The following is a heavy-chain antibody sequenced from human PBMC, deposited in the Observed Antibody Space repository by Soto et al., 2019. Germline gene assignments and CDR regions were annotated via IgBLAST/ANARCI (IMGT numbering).Heavy chain of an antibody. D-gene: IGHD4-4*01. CDR2: IIPICGTA. J-gene: IGHJ6*02. CDR1: GGTFSSYA. V-gene: IGHV1-69*13. Sequence: ASVKVSCKASGGTFSSYAISWVRQAPGQGLEWMGGIIPICGTANYAQKFQGRVTMTVDESISTAYMELSRLRSDDTAVYYCATGTVTPYYYYGMDVWGQGTTVTVSS. CDR3: ATGTVTPYYYYGMDV.